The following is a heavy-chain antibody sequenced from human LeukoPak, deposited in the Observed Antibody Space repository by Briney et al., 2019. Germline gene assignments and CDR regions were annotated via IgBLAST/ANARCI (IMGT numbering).Heavy chain of an antibody. V-gene: IGHV3-21*01. J-gene: IGHJ4*02. CDR1: GFTFTSYN. CDR2: ITSSSSYI. CDR3: ARDCDGYSYGCDPPHPFDY. Sequence: GGSLRLSCAASGFTFTSYNMNWVRQAPGKGLEWVSSITSSSSYIYYADSVKGRFTISRDNAKNSLYLQMNSLRAEDTAVYYCARDCDGYSYGCDPPHPFDYWGQGTLVTVSS. D-gene: IGHD5-18*01.